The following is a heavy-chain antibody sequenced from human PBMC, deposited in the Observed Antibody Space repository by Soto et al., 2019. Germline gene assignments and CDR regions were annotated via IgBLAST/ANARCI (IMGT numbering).Heavy chain of an antibody. D-gene: IGHD3-3*01. Sequence: PGGSLRLSCAASGFTFSSYWMHWVRQAPGKGLVWVSRINSDGSSTNYADSAKGRFTISRDNAKNTLYLQMNSLRDEDTAVYYCTRDIYYEPDYWGQGTLVTVSS. V-gene: IGHV3-74*01. CDR1: GFTFSSYW. CDR2: INSDGSST. CDR3: TRDIYYEPDY. J-gene: IGHJ4*02.